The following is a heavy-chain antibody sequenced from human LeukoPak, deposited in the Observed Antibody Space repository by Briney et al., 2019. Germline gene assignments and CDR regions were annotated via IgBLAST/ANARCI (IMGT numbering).Heavy chain of an antibody. CDR1: GFTFYDYA. J-gene: IGHJ3*02. V-gene: IGHV3-9*01. CDR3: AKDPESGSYYLRHRYFDI. Sequence: GGSLRLSCAASGFTFYDYAMHWVRQAPGKGLEWVSGISWNSGSIGYADSVKGRFTISRDNAKNSLYLQMNSLRAEDTALYYWAKDPESGSYYLRHRYFDIWGQGTMVTVSS. D-gene: IGHD1-26*01. CDR2: ISWNSGSI.